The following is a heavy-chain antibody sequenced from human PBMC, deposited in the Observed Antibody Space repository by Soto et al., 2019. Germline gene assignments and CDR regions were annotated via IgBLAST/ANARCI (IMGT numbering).Heavy chain of an antibody. J-gene: IGHJ2*01. D-gene: IGHD6-19*01. CDR2: ISYDGSNK. CDR3: AKSPGRWLDEYWYFDL. V-gene: IGHV3-30*18. CDR1: GFTFSSYG. Sequence: QVQLVESGGGVVQPGRSLRLSCAASGFTFSSYGMHWVRQAPGKGLEWVAVISYDGSNKYYADSVKGRFTISRDNSKNTLYLQMNSLRAEDTAVYYCAKSPGRWLDEYWYFDLWGRGTLVTVSS.